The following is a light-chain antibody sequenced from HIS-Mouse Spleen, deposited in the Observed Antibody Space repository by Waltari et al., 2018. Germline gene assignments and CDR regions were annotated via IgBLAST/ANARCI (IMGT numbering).Light chain of an antibody. CDR1: SSDVWSYNL. CDR2: EGS. J-gene: IGLJ3*02. CDR3: CSYAGSSTWV. Sequence: QSALTQPASVSGSPGQSIPISCTGTSSDVWSYNLVSWYQQHPGKARKLMVYEGSKRPSGVSNRFSGSKSGNTASLTISGLQAEDEADYYCCSYAGSSTWVFGGGTKLTVL. V-gene: IGLV2-23*01.